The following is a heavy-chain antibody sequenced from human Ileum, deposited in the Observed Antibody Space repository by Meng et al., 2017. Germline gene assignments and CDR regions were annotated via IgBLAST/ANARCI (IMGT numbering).Heavy chain of an antibody. CDR1: GFSLATSGVS. J-gene: IGHJ4*02. V-gene: IGHV2-5*02. CDR3: AHSPQGYFDY. Sequence: QITLKETGPALVKATQTLTLTCNFSGFSLATSGVSVAWICQPPGEALEWLALIYWDDDKRYSPSLKNRLAITKDTSKNQVVLTMTNMDPMDTGTYYCAHSPQGYFDYWGPGTLVTVSS. CDR2: IYWDDDK.